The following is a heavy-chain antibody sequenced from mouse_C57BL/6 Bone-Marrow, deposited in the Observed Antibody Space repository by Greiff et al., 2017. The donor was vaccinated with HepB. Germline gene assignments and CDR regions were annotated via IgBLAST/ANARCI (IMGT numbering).Heavy chain of an antibody. D-gene: IGHD1-2*01. CDR1: GFTFSDYY. J-gene: IGHJ1*03. V-gene: IGHV5-12*01. CDR2: ISNGGGST. Sequence: EVQLVESEGGLVQPGGSLKLSCAASGFTFSDYYMYWVRQTPEKRLEWVAYISNGGGSTYYPDTVKGRFTISRDNAKNTLYLQMSRLKSEDTAMYYCARLSLLDWYFDVWGTGTTVTVSS. CDR3: ARLSLLDWYFDV.